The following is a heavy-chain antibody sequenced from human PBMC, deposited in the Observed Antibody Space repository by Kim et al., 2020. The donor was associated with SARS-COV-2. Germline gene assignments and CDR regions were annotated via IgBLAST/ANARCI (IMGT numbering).Heavy chain of an antibody. CDR3: VASGFGELPFDY. J-gene: IGHJ4*02. Sequence: GGSLRLSCAASGFTFSSYSMNWVRQAPGKGLEWVSYISTSSSTIYYADSVKGRFTISRDNAKNSLYLQMNSLRDEDTAVYYCVASGFGELPFDYWGQGTLVTVSS. D-gene: IGHD3-10*01. CDR1: GFTFSSYS. CDR2: ISTSSSTI. V-gene: IGHV3-48*02.